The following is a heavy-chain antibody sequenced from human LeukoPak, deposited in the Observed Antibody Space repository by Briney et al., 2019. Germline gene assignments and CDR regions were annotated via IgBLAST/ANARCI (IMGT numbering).Heavy chain of an antibody. V-gene: IGHV3-48*03. CDR1: GFTFSSYE. CDR3: ARWAAAIGIDWFDP. J-gene: IGHJ5*02. D-gene: IGHD2-2*01. CDR2: ISSSGSTI. Sequence: GGSLRLSCAASGFTFSSYEMNWVRQAPGKGLEWVSYISSSGSTIYYADSVKGRFTIPRDNAKNSLYLQMNSLRAEDTAVYYCARWAAAIGIDWFDPWGQGTLVTVSS.